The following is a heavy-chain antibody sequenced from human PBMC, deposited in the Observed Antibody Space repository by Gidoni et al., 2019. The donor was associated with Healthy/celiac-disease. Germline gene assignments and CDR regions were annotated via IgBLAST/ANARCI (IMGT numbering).Heavy chain of an antibody. J-gene: IGHJ3*02. CDR2: IYYSGST. CDR3: AEGRAVDGIWVAFEI. V-gene: IGHV4-30-4*01. D-gene: IGHD6-19*01. Sequence: QVQLQESGPGLVKPSQTLSLTCTVSGGSISSGDYYWSWIRQPPGKGLEWIGYIYYSGSTYYNPSLQSRVTISVDQSKNQCSRKLSFGTAEDKAVYYCAEGRAVDGIWVAFEIWGQGTMVTVSS. CDR1: GGSISSGDYY.